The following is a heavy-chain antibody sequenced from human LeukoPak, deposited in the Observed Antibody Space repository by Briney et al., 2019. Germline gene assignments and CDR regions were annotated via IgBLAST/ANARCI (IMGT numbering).Heavy chain of an antibody. CDR3: AKDGNSG. J-gene: IGHJ4*02. D-gene: IGHD6-19*01. CDR2: ISGSGGRT. V-gene: IGHV3-23*01. Sequence: GGTHRLSHAASGFTLRRYSMSWVRQAPGEGLEGGSAISGSGGRTYYADSVKGRFTISRDNSKNTLDLQMNRLRAEDTAVYYCAKDGNSGWGQGTLVTVSS. CDR1: GFTLRRYS.